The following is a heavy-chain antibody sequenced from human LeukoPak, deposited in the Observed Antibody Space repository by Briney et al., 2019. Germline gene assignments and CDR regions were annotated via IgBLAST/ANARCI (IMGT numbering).Heavy chain of an antibody. V-gene: IGHV3-74*01. CDR1: GLTFISYW. D-gene: IGHD3-16*01. J-gene: IGHJ4*02. CDR3: ARDGSRGNFDY. CDR2: INSDGSST. Sequence: GGSLRLSCAASGLTFISYWMHWVRQAPGKGLVWVSRINSDGSSTIYADYVKGRFTISIDNAKNTLYLQMDSLRAEDTAVYYCARDGSRGNFDYWGQGTLVTVSS.